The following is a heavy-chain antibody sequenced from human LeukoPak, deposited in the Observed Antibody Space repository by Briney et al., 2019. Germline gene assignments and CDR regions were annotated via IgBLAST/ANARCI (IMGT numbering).Heavy chain of an antibody. CDR3: ASGTSAVLRYFDHRFKEDYYYYYGMDV. V-gene: IGHV1-69*13. CDR1: GGTFSSYA. D-gene: IGHD3-9*01. CDR2: IIPIFGTA. Sequence: SVNVSCKASGGTFSSYAISWVRQAPGQGLEWMGGIIPIFGTANYAQKFQGRVTITADESTSTAYMELSSLRSEDTAVYYCASGTSAVLRYFDHRFKEDYYYYYGMDVWGQGTTVTVSS. J-gene: IGHJ6*02.